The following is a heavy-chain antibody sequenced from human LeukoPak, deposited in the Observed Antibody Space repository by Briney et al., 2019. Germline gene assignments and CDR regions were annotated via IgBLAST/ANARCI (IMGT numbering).Heavy chain of an antibody. J-gene: IGHJ4*02. V-gene: IGHV3-23*01. D-gene: IGHD3/OR15-3a*01. CDR1: RFTFSNYA. CDR3: AKGTNFGLPYCFDY. CDR2: ISGSGGHT. Sequence: GGSLRLSCAASRFTFSNYAMTWVRQAPGKGLEWVSTISGSGGHTYYADSVKGRFTISRDNSENTLYLQMNSLRAEDTAVYYCAKGTNFGLPYCFDYWGQGTLVTVSS.